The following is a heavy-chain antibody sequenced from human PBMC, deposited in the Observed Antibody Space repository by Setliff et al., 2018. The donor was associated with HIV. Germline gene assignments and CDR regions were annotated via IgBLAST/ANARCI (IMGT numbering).Heavy chain of an antibody. Sequence: PGGSLRLSCAASGFTFDRYWMHWVRQAPGKGLVWVSRVNSDGSSKTYADSVKDRFTIYRDNAKNTLYLQMNSLSAEDTGVYYCHSGYDTEEQSYFDYWGQGTLVTVSS. CDR3: HSGYDTEEQSYFDY. CDR2: VNSDGSSK. D-gene: IGHD5-12*01. J-gene: IGHJ4*02. V-gene: IGHV3-74*01. CDR1: GFTFDRYW.